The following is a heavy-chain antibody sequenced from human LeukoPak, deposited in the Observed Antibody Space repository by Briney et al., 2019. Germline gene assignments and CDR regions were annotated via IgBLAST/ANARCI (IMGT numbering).Heavy chain of an antibody. CDR3: ARDFGETSLPNWFDP. V-gene: IGHV4-38-2*02. CDR1: GDSINSDL. D-gene: IGHD3-16*01. J-gene: IGHJ5*02. CDR2: TSHSDSP. Sequence: SETLSLTCTVSGDSINSDLWSWIRQPPGKGLEWIGSTSHSDSPYYNPSLESRVTISLDTSRNQFSLKLTSVTAADTAVYYCARDFGETSLPNWFDPWGQGTLVIVSS.